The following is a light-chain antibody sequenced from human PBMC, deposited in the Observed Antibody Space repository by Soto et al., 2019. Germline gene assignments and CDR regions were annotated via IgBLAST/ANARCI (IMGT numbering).Light chain of an antibody. J-gene: IGLJ1*01. Sequence: QSALTQPRSVSGSPGQSVTISCTGTSSDVGGYNYVSWYQHHPGKAPKLMIYDVSKRPSGVPDRFSGSKSGNTASLTISGLQAEDEADYYCCSYAGSSTSLYVFGTGTKVTVL. CDR1: SSDVGGYNY. CDR2: DVS. CDR3: CSYAGSSTSLYV. V-gene: IGLV2-11*01.